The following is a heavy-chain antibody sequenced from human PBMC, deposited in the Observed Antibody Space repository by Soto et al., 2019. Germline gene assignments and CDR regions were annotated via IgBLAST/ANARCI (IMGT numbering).Heavy chain of an antibody. CDR1: GFTFSSYA. D-gene: IGHD2-2*01. CDR3: ARGAQDIVVVPAGSFDY. Sequence: PGGSLRLSCAASGFTFSSYAMHWVRQAPGKGLEWVAVISYDGTYKYYADSVKGRFTVSRDNSKNTLYLQMNSLRAEDTAVYYCARGAQDIVVVPAGSFDYWGQGTLVTVSS. J-gene: IGHJ4*02. V-gene: IGHV3-30*04. CDR2: ISYDGTYK.